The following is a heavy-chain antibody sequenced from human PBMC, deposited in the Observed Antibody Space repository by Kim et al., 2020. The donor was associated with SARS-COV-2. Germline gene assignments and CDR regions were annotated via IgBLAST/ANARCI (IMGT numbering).Heavy chain of an antibody. D-gene: IGHD2-15*01. Sequence: GGSLRLSCAASGFTFSSYAMSWVRQAPGKGLEWVSAISGSGGSTYYADSVKGRFTISRDKSKNTLYLQMNSLRAEDTAVYYCAKDHGRSGPLLPYYWGQGTLVTVSS. CDR2: ISGSGGST. V-gene: IGHV3-23*01. J-gene: IGHJ4*02. CDR1: GFTFSSYA. CDR3: AKDHGRSGPLLPYY.